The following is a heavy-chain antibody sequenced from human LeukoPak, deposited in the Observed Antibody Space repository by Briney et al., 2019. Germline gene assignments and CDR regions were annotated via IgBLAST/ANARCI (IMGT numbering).Heavy chain of an antibody. CDR3: ARDKQDYSSGWANDAFDI. CDR2: INHSGST. D-gene: IGHD6-19*01. J-gene: IGHJ3*02. V-gene: IGHV4-34*01. CDR1: GGSFGGYY. Sequence: SETLSLTCAVYGGSFGGYYWSWIRQPPGKGLEWIGEINHSGSTNYNPSLKSRVTISVDTSKNQFSLKLSSVTAADTAVYYCARDKQDYSSGWANDAFDIWGQGTMVTVSS.